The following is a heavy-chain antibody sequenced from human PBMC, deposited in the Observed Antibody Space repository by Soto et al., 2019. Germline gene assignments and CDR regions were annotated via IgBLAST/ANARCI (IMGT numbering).Heavy chain of an antibody. CDR3: ARGERIAAAGADY. D-gene: IGHD6-13*01. CDR2: ISSSSSYI. V-gene: IGHV3-21*01. Sequence: GGSLRLSCAASGFTFSSYSMNWVRQAPGKGLEWVSSISSSSSYIYYADSVKGRFTISRDNAKNSLYLQMNSLRAEDTAVYYCARGERIAAAGADYWGQGTLVTAPQ. CDR1: GFTFSSYS. J-gene: IGHJ4*02.